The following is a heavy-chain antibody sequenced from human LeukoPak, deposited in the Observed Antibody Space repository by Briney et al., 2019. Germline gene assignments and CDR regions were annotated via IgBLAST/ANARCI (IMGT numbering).Heavy chain of an antibody. J-gene: IGHJ4*02. CDR1: GFTFSSYN. CDR3: AREAGVLVTMPY. V-gene: IGHV3-30-3*01. D-gene: IGHD2-21*02. Sequence: PGGSLRLSCAASGFTFSSYNMHWVRQAPGKGLEWVAVISYDGSNKYYADSVKGRFIISRDDSKNTLYLQMNSLSAEDTAVYYCAREAGVLVTMPYWGQGTLVTVSS. CDR2: ISYDGSNK.